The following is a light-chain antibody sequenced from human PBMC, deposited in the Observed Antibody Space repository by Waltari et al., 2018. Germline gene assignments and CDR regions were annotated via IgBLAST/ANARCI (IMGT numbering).Light chain of an antibody. V-gene: IGKV4-1*01. CDR2: WAS. Sequence: DIEMTQSPESLAVSLGERITINCKSGRSVLSLSNNRNYLAWYQHKPGQPPQLLLYWASTRTSGVPERFIGSGSGTDFTLTITSLQAEDVAVYYCQQHYSNPVFGQGTRLELK. CDR3: QQHYSNPV. CDR1: RSVLSLSNNRNY. J-gene: IGKJ5*01.